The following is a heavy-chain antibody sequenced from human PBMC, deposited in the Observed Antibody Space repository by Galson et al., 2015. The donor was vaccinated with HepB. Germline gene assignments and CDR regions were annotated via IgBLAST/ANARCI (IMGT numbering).Heavy chain of an antibody. D-gene: IGHD6-19*01. Sequence: CAISGDSVSSNSAAWNWIRQSPSRGLEWQGRTYYRSKWYNDYAVSVKSRITINPDTSKNQFSLQISSLKAEDTAVYYCARGGGVEWLVGGLDYYYYYMTSGAKGPRSPSP. V-gene: IGHV6-1*01. CDR3: ARGGGVEWLVGGLDYYYYYMTS. CDR1: GDSVSSNSAA. J-gene: IGHJ6*03. CDR2: TYYRSKWYN.